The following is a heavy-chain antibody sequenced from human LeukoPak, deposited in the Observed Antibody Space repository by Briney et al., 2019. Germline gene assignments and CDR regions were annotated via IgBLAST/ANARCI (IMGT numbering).Heavy chain of an antibody. D-gene: IGHD3-22*01. V-gene: IGHV3-53*01. J-gene: IGHJ5*02. CDR2: IYSGGST. CDR1: GFTVSSNY. CDR3: ARATTYYYDSSGLWFDP. Sequence: GGSLRLSCAASGFTVSSNYMSWVRQAPGKGLEWVSVIYSGGSTYYADSVKGRLTISRDNFKNTLYLQMNSLRAEDTAVYYCARATTYYYDSSGLWFDPWGQGTLVTVSS.